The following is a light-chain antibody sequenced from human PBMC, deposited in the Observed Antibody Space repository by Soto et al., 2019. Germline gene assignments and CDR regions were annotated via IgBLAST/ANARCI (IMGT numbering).Light chain of an antibody. Sequence: DIQMTQSPSSVSASVGDRITITCRASQVIGGRLAWFQQKPGKAPQYLIQAASILQSGVPSSFSGSGSGKEFILTINNLQPEDFASYFCLQVYSFPRTFGLATKLES. J-gene: IGKJ1*01. CDR2: AAS. V-gene: IGKV1-12*01. CDR1: QVIGGR. CDR3: LQVYSFPRT.